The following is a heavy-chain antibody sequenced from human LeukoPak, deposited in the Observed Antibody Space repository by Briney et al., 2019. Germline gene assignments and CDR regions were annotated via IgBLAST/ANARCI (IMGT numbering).Heavy chain of an antibody. CDR1: GFTFSSYG. J-gene: IGHJ4*02. Sequence: GRSLRLSCAASGFTFSSYGMHWVRQAPGKGLEWVAFIRYDGSNKYYADSVKGRFTISRDNSKNTLYLQMNSLRAEDTAVYYCAKDAAYYYGSGSSFDYWGQGTLVTVSS. CDR2: IRYDGSNK. D-gene: IGHD3-10*01. CDR3: AKDAAYYYGSGSSFDY. V-gene: IGHV3-30*02.